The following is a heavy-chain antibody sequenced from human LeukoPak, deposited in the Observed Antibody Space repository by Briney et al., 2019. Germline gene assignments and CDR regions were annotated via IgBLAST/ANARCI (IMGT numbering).Heavy chain of an antibody. D-gene: IGHD3-10*01. V-gene: IGHV1-2*02. Sequence: ASVTVSCKASGYIFADYNIHWVRLARGQGPEWMGWINPNSGGTYFAQSFGARVTLSRDTSINTAYMEMRGLTSDDTAIYYCAKSQYSFGSGSTRPLFDHWGQGTLVTVSS. CDR2: INPNSGGT. CDR1: GYIFADYN. J-gene: IGHJ4*02. CDR3: AKSQYSFGSGSTRPLFDH.